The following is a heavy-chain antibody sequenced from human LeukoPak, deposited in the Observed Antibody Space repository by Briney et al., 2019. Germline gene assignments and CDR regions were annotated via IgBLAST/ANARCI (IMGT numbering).Heavy chain of an antibody. Sequence: GGSLRLSCAASGFTFSSYAMSWVRQAPGKGLEWVSAISGSGGSTYYADSVKGRFTISRNNSKNTLYLQMNSLRAEDTAVYHCAKRDYSSGWYAPDYWGQGTLVAVSS. CDR2: ISGSGGST. J-gene: IGHJ4*02. D-gene: IGHD6-19*01. V-gene: IGHV3-23*01. CDR1: GFTFSSYA. CDR3: AKRDYSSGWYAPDY.